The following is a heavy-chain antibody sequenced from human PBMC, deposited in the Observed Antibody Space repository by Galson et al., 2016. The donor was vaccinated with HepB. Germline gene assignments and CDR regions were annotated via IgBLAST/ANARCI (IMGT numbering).Heavy chain of an antibody. CDR2: ISYDASKK. D-gene: IGHD3-9*01. CDR1: GFTFSSYG. Sequence: SLRLSCAASGFTFSSYGIHWVRQAPGKGLEWVAFISYDASKKYYGDSVKGRFTISRDNSKNTLYLQMNSLRSEDTAIYYCAKNDILTGYSAFDYWGQGTLVTVSS. CDR3: AKNDILTGYSAFDY. V-gene: IGHV3-30*18. J-gene: IGHJ4*02.